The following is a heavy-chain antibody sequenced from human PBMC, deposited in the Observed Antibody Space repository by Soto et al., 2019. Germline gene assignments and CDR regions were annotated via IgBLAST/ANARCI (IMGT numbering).Heavy chain of an antibody. CDR1: GYTFTSYD. Sequence: QVQLVQSGTEVKKPGASVKVSCKASGYTFTSYDINWVRQATGQGLEWMGWMNPNSGNTGYAQKFQGRVTMTRNTSINTAYMELSSLRSEDTAIYYCARASWVAPAARFGCWGQGTLVTVSS. J-gene: IGHJ4*02. D-gene: IGHD2-2*01. V-gene: IGHV1-8*01. CDR3: ARASWVAPAARFGC. CDR2: MNPNSGNT.